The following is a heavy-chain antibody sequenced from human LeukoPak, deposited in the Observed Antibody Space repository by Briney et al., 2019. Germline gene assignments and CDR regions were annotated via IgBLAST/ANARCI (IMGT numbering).Heavy chain of an antibody. Sequence: SGTLSLTCIVPGGSISSSSYYWAWIRQSPGKGLEWIGTFSSGGSAYYNPSLTSRVSISKDTSDNQFSLRLYSVTAADTAVYYCARKQTGTMYDVWGQGTQVTVFS. CDR3: ARKQTGTMYDV. V-gene: IGHV4-39*07. J-gene: IGHJ4*02. D-gene: IGHD1-7*01. CDR1: GGSISSSSYY. CDR2: FSSGGSA.